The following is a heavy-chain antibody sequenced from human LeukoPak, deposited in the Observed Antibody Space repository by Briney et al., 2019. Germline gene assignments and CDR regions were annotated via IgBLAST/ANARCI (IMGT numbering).Heavy chain of an antibody. CDR1: GYTFTSYY. CDR2: INPSGGST. J-gene: IGHJ6*02. CDR3: ARDKEDCTNGVCYPYYYYGMDV. V-gene: IGHV1-46*01. D-gene: IGHD2-8*01. Sequence: ASVKVSCKASGYTFTSYYMHWVRQAPGQGLEWMGIINPSGGSTSYAQKFQGRVTMTRDTSTSTVYMELSSLRSEDTAVYYCARDKEDCTNGVCYPYYYYGMDVWGQGTTVTVSS.